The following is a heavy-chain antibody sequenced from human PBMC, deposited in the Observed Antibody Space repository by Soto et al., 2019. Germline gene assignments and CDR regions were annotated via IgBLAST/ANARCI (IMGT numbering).Heavy chain of an antibody. Sequence: LGESLKISCVGSGFSFSRYTVGWVRQVPGKGLEWMGVIHPGDSDTIYSPSFRGQVTISADKSISTAYLQWSSLKASDTAMYYCTLSYGDSYYYYYGMDVWGQGTTVTVSS. D-gene: IGHD4-17*01. CDR1: GFSFSRYT. CDR3: TLSYGDSYYYYYGMDV. J-gene: IGHJ6*02. CDR2: IHPGDSDT. V-gene: IGHV5-51*01.